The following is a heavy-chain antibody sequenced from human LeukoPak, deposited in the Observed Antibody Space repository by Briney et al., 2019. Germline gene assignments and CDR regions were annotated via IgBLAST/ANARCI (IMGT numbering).Heavy chain of an antibody. CDR3: AKRGYCSGITCYLNYFDP. CDR1: GFTFSSYG. Sequence: GGSLRLSCAASGFTFSSYGMSWVRQAPGKGLEWVSDISGSGDRTDYADSVKCRLTISRDNSKDTVYLEMNSVRAEDTAIYYCAKRGYCSGITCYLNYFDPWGRGTLVTVSS. CDR2: ISGSGDRT. V-gene: IGHV3-23*01. J-gene: IGHJ5*02. D-gene: IGHD2-2*03.